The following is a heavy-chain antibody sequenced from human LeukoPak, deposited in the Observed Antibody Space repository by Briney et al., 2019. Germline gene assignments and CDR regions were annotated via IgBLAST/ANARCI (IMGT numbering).Heavy chain of an antibody. CDR2: INHSGST. CDR1: GGSFSGYC. D-gene: IGHD1-26*01. V-gene: IGHV4-34*01. CDR3: ASSSGSYAPFDF. Sequence: PSETLSLTCAVCGGSFSGYCWSWIRQPPGKGLEWIGEINHSGSTNYNPSLKSRVTISVDTSKNQFSLKLSSVTAADTAVYYCASSSGSYAPFDFWGQGTLVTVSS. J-gene: IGHJ4*02.